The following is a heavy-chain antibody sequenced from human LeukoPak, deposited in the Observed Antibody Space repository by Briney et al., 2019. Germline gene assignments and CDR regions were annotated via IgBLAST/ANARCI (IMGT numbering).Heavy chain of an antibody. CDR1: RFTFSSYS. CDR3: RAPVWVRDTNYMDV. J-gene: IGHJ6*03. D-gene: IGHD3-10*01. CDR2: IRSKAYGGTT. V-gene: IGHV3-49*04. Sequence: GGSLRLSCAASRFTFSSYSMNWVRQAPGKGLEWVGFIRSKAYGGTTEYAASVKGRFTISRDDSKSIAYLQMKSLKTEDTAVYYCRAPVWVRDTNYMDVWGKGTTVTISS.